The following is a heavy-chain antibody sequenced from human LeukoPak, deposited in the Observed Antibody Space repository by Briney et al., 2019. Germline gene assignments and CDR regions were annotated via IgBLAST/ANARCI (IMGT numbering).Heavy chain of an antibody. CDR1: GFTFSSYS. D-gene: IGHD1-26*01. V-gene: IGHV3-21*01. J-gene: IGHJ4*02. CDR2: ISSSSSYI. Sequence: GGSLRLSCAASGFTFSSYSMNWVRQAPGKGLEWVSSISSSSSYIYYADSVKGRFTISRDNAKNSLYLQMNSLRAEDTAVYYCARDIIYSGSPDYWGQGTLVTVSS. CDR3: ARDIIYSGSPDY.